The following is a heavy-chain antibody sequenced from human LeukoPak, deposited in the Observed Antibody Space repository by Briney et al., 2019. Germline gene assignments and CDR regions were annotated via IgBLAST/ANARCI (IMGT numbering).Heavy chain of an antibody. J-gene: IGHJ1*01. CDR3: AKDYGDYGEYFQH. D-gene: IGHD4-17*01. CDR2: ISYDGSNK. CDR1: GFTFSSYG. Sequence: GGSLRLSCAASGFTFSSYGMRWVRQAPGKGLEGVAVISYDGSNKYYADSVKGRFTISRDNSKNTLYLQMNSLRAEDTAVYYCAKDYGDYGEYFQHWGQGTLVTVSS. V-gene: IGHV3-30*18.